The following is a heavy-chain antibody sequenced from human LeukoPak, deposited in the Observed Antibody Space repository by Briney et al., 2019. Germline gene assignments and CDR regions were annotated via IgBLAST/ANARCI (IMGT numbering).Heavy chain of an antibody. CDR3: VRVGYYYGSGSESYNWLDP. V-gene: IGHV4-59*12. CDR2: IYYSGST. Sequence: PSETLSLTCTVSGGSISSYYWSWIRQPPGKGLEWIGYIYYSGSTYYNPSLKSRVTMSLDTSKNQFSLKLKLSSVTAADTAVYYCVRVGYYYGSGSESYNWLDPWGQGTLVTVSS. J-gene: IGHJ5*02. CDR1: GGSISSYY. D-gene: IGHD3-10*01.